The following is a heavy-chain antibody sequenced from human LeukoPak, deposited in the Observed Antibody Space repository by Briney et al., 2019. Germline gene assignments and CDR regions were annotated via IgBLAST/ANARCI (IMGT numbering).Heavy chain of an antibody. V-gene: IGHV3-23*01. J-gene: IGHJ4*02. CDR3: AKDRWALSSQFDY. Sequence: PGGSLRLSCSASGFTFSSYAISWVRQTPGKGLEWVSGITGSGGSTNYADSVKGRFTISRDNSKNTLYLQLNSLRAEDTAVYYRAKDRWALSSQFDYWGQGTLVTVSS. CDR1: GFTFSSYA. D-gene: IGHD2-2*01. CDR2: ITGSGGST.